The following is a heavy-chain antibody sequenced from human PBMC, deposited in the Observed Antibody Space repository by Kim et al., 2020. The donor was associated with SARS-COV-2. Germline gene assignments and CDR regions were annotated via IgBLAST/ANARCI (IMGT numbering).Heavy chain of an antibody. Sequence: GGSLRLSCAASGFTFSSYAMHWVRQAPGKGLEWVAVISYDGSNKYYVDSVKGRFTISRDNSKNTLCLQMNSLRAEDTAVYYCTKTGATYYYYYGMDVWGQGTTVTVSS. CDR2: ISYDGSNK. V-gene: IGHV3-30*04. D-gene: IGHD1-7*01. CDR3: TKTGATYYYYYGMDV. CDR1: GFTFSSYA. J-gene: IGHJ6*02.